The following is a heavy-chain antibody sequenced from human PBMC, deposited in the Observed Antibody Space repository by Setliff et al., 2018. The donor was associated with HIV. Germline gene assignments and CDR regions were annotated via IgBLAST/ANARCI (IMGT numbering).Heavy chain of an antibody. CDR3: ARYTSKVDWFDP. D-gene: IGHD2-2*02. J-gene: IGHJ5*02. CDR1: GDSITNDDYY. Sequence: SETLSLTCTVSGDSITNDDYYWGWIRQPPGKGLEWIAIIHYNGRTYYDPSLKSRVTIFVDTSKTQFYLKLRSVTASDTAVYYCARYTSKVDWFDPWGQGTLVTASS. CDR2: IHYNGRT. V-gene: IGHV4-39*01.